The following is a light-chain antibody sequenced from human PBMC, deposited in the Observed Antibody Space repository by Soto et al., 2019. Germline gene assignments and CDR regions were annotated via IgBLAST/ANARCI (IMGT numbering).Light chain of an antibody. CDR3: QKRSNWTWT. J-gene: IGKJ1*01. Sequence: EIVLTQSPATLSLSPGEIATLSCRASQSVSSYLAWYQQKPGQAPRLLIYDASNRATGIPARFSGSGSGTDFTLTISSLEPEDFAVYYCQKRSNWTWTFGQGTKVEIK. CDR2: DAS. CDR1: QSVSSY. V-gene: IGKV3-11*01.